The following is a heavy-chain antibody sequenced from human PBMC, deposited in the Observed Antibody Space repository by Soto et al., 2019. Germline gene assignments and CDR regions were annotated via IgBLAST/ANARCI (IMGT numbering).Heavy chain of an antibody. CDR3: ARVSYSSGWYQPPLVDY. J-gene: IGHJ4*02. D-gene: IGHD6-19*01. CDR2: ISGSGGST. Sequence: PGGSLRLSCAASGFTFSSYAMSWVRQAPGKGLEWVSAISGSGGSTYYADSVKGRFTISRDNSKNTLYLQMNSLRAEDTAVYYCARVSYSSGWYQPPLVDYWGQGTLVTVSS. CDR1: GFTFSSYA. V-gene: IGHV3-23*01.